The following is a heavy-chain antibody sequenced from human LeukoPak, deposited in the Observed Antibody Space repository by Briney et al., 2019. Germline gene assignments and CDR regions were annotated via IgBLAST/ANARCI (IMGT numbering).Heavy chain of an antibody. CDR3: ARREIVTTIRTFWRI. CDR2: INHSGST. V-gene: IGHV4-34*01. CDR1: GGSFSGFY. J-gene: IGHJ3*02. D-gene: IGHD5-12*01. Sequence: PSETLSLTCAVYGGSFSGFYWSWIRQPPGKGLEWIGEINHSGSTDYNPSLKSRVTISVDTSKNQFSLKLTSVTAADTAVYYCARREIVTTIRTFWRIWGQGTMVTVSS.